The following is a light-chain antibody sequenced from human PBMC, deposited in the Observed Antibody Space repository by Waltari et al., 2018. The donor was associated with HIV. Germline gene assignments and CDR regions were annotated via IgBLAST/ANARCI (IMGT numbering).Light chain of an antibody. Sequence: DIVMTQSPDSLAVSLGERATINCKSSRSVLYTSNNKNYLAWYQHKPGQTHKLLIYWASTRQSVVPDRFSGSGSGTDFTLAINNLQAEDVAVYYCQQYYSIPRTFGQGTKVEIK. J-gene: IGKJ1*01. CDR3: QQYYSIPRT. CDR2: WAS. CDR1: RSVLYTSNNKNY. V-gene: IGKV4-1*01.